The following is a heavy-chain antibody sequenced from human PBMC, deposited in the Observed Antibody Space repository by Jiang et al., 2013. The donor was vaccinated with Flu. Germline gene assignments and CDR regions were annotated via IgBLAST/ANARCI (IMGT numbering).Heavy chain of an antibody. V-gene: IGHV4-4*09. CDR2: ISSDGST. Sequence: GLVKPSKTLSLTCTVSGGSISSHYWNWIRQPPGKGPEWIGYISSDGSTIYNPSLRSRVTISLDTSRTNFSLNLSSVTAADTAVYFCARGGDYPFYLGSWGQGALVTVSS. CDR1: GGSISSHY. CDR3: ARGGDYPFYLGS. D-gene: IGHD2-21*02. J-gene: IGHJ4*02.